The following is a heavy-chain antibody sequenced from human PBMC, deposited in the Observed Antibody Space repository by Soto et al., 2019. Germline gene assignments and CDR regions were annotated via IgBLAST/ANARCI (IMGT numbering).Heavy chain of an antibody. Sequence: QVQLQQWGAGLLKPSETLSLTCAVNGGSFSGYYWTWIRQSPGKGLEWVGEINQSGSTKYNPSLKSRVTMSVDTSKNHFSLQLTSVTAAVTAVYYCARNGSYYDFWSGHYSGGGMDVWGQGTTVTVSS. D-gene: IGHD3-3*01. CDR2: INQSGST. CDR3: ARNGSYYDFWSGHYSGGGMDV. CDR1: GGSFSGYY. J-gene: IGHJ6*02. V-gene: IGHV4-34*01.